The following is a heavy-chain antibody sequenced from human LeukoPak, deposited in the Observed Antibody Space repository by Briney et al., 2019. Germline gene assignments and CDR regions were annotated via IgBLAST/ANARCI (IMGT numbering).Heavy chain of an antibody. CDR3: ARQSVVVVAATEAWFDY. CDR1: GGSISSSSYY. J-gene: IGHJ4*02. CDR2: IYYSGST. Sequence: SETLSLTCTVSGGSISSSSYYWGWIRQPPGKGLEWIGSIYYSGSTYYNPSLKSRVTISVDTSKNQFSLKLSSVTAADTAVYYCARQSVVVVAATEAWFDYWGQGTMVTVSS. V-gene: IGHV4-39*01. D-gene: IGHD2-15*01.